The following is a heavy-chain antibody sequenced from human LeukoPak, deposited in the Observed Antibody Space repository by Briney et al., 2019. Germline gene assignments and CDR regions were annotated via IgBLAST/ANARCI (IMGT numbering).Heavy chain of an antibody. J-gene: IGHJ4*02. CDR1: GGSISSYY. Sequence: PSETLSLTCTVSGGSISSYYWSWIRQPAGKGLEWVGRVYTNGNTNYDPSLKSRVTMSLDTSKNQFSLKLNSVTAADTAVYYCARLAVTPHLMDYWGQGTLVTVSS. CDR3: ARLAVTPHLMDY. V-gene: IGHV4-4*07. CDR2: VYTNGNT. D-gene: IGHD2-21*02.